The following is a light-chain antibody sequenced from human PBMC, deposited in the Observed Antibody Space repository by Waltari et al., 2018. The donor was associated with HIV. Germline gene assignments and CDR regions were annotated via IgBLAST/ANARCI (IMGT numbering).Light chain of an antibody. CDR2: GQP. CDR1: SGPVSTSHY. J-gene: IGLJ3*02. V-gene: IGLV8-61*01. Sequence: QTVVTQEPSFSVSPGGTVTLTCGLTSGPVSTSHYPSWYQQNPGQAPRPLLYGQPTRSSGVPARFSGSILGNRAALTITGAQADDESDYYCLLYMGSSIWVFGGGTKLTVL. CDR3: LLYMGSSIWV.